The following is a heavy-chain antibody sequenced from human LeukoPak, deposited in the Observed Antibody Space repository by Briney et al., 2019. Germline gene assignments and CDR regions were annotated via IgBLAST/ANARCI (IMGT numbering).Heavy chain of an antibody. CDR2: INPSGGST. J-gene: IGHJ4*02. V-gene: IGHV1-46*01. CDR1: GYTFTSYY. D-gene: IGHD3-10*01. Sequence: GASVKVSCTASGYTFTSYYMHWVRQAPGQGLEWMGIINPSGGSTTYTQKFQDRVTMTTDTSTSTAYMELRSLRSDDTAVYYCARGLKRFGELYYWGQGTLVTVSS. CDR3: ARGLKRFGELYY.